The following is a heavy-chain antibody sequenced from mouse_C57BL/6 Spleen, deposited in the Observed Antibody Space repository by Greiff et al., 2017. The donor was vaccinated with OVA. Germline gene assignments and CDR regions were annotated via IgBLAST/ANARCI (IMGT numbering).Heavy chain of an antibody. CDR3: TIREAYDYDVDFDY. V-gene: IGHV14-1*01. D-gene: IGHD2-4*01. Sequence: VQLKQSGAELVRPGASVKLSCTASGFNIKDYYMHWVKQRPEQGLEWIGRIDPEDGDTEYAPKFQGKATMTADTSSNTAYLQLSSLTSEDTAVYYCTIREAYDYDVDFDYWGQGTTLTVSS. J-gene: IGHJ2*01. CDR2: IDPEDGDT. CDR1: GFNIKDYY.